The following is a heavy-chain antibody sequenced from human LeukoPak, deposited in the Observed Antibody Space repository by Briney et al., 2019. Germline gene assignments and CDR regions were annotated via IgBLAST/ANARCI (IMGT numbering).Heavy chain of an antibody. Sequence: GGSLRLSCAASGVTFSSYAMSWVRQAPGKGLEWVSAISGSGGSTYYADSVKGRFTISRDNSKNTLYLQMNSLRAEDTAVYYCAKDRVVITWTTPDYWGQGTLVTVSS. CDR3: AKDRVVITWTTPDY. J-gene: IGHJ4*02. CDR2: ISGSGGST. D-gene: IGHD3-22*01. CDR1: GVTFSSYA. V-gene: IGHV3-23*01.